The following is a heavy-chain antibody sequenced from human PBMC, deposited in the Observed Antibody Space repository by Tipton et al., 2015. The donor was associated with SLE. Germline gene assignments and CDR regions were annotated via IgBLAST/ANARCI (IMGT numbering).Heavy chain of an antibody. CDR2: FYYSGST. D-gene: IGHD3-3*01. CDR1: GGSISTYY. Sequence: TLSLTCTVSGGSISTYYWSWIRQPPGKGLEWIGYFYYSGSTNYNPSLKSRVTISVDTSKNQFSLRLTSVAAADTAVYYCAVGFWSGYYDNWGQGTLVTVSS. CDR3: AVGFWSGYYDN. J-gene: IGHJ4*02. V-gene: IGHV4-59*08.